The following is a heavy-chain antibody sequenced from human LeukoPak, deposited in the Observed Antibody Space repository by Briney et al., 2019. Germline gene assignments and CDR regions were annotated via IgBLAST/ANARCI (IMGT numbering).Heavy chain of an antibody. D-gene: IGHD2-2*01. CDR1: GFTFGKYI. CDR3: ARGPKVPAPTYYFDY. Sequence: GGSLRLSCTTSGFTFGKYIMTWVRQAPGKGLEWVSALSGSGGSTFYADSVKGRFTISRDNSKNTLYLQMNSLRAEDTAVYYCARGPKVPAPTYYFDYWGQGTLVTVSS. CDR2: LSGSGGST. V-gene: IGHV3-23*01. J-gene: IGHJ4*02.